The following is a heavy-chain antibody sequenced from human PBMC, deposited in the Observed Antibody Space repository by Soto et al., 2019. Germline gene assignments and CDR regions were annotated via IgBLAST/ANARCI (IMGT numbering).Heavy chain of an antibody. J-gene: IGHJ4*02. V-gene: IGHV3-48*03. CDR2: ISTTGGHV. Sequence: EVRLVESGGDLVKSGGSLRLSCVGSGFLFRNYEMDWVRQAPGKGLEWLAHISTTGGHVSESDSVKGRFTISRDNPKPHTAPAMHRLRTGDQGFYYSWGQPPWGRPLDSWGQG. CDR1: GFLFRNYE. D-gene: IGHD7-27*01. CDR3: WGQPPWGRPLDS.